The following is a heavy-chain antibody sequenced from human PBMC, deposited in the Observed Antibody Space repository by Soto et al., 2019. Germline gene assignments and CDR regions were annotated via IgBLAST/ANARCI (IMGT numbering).Heavy chain of an antibody. CDR1: GFTFSSYA. V-gene: IGHV3-30-3*01. CDR3: ASLKAFCLAVAGIRPRNSRCYGMDV. J-gene: IGHJ6*02. CDR2: ISYDGSNK. D-gene: IGHD6-19*01. Sequence: GGSLRLSCAASGFTFSSYAMHWVRQAPGKGLEWVAVISYDGSNKYYADSVKGRFTISRDNSKNTLYLQMNSLRAEDTAVYYCASLKAFCLAVAGIRPRNSRCYGMDVWGQGTTVTVSS.